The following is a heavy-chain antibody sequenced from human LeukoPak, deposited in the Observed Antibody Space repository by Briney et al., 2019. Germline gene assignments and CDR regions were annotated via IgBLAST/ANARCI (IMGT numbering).Heavy chain of an antibody. CDR2: ITFSSSII. V-gene: IGHV3-48*01. J-gene: IGHJ4*02. Sequence: PGGSLRLSCAASGFTFSSYSMNWVRQAPGKGLEWVSYITFSSSIIYYADSVKGRFTISRDSSKNTLYLQMNSLRAGDAAVYYCAKAPVTTCSGAYCYPFDYWSQGTLVTVSS. CDR1: GFTFSSYS. CDR3: AKAPVTTCSGAYCYPFDY. D-gene: IGHD2-15*01.